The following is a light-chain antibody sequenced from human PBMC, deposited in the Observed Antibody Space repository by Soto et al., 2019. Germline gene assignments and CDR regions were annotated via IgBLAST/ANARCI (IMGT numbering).Light chain of an antibody. CDR2: DAS. V-gene: IGKV3-15*01. J-gene: IGKJ2*01. CDR1: QSISRS. CDR3: HQYNSWPPGT. Sequence: EIVLTQSPAILSVSPGERATLSCRASQSISRSLAWYQQKPGQAPRLLISDASTRATGIPARFSGSGSGTEFTLTIGSLQSEDFALYYCHQYNSWPPGTFGQGTKVEIK.